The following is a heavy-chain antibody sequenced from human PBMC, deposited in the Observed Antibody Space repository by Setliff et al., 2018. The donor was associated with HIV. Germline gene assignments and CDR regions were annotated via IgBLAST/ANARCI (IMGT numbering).Heavy chain of an antibody. CDR2: ISTYSDET. CDR1: GYSFINYG. CDR3: ARDGEHMMDV. V-gene: IGHV1-18*01. Sequence: GASVKVSCKASGYSFINYGISWVRQAPGQGLEWMGWISTYSDETSSSQNLQGRVTMTTDTSTSTAYMELRRLRFDDTAVYYCARDGEHMMDVWGQGTTVTVSS. J-gene: IGHJ6*02.